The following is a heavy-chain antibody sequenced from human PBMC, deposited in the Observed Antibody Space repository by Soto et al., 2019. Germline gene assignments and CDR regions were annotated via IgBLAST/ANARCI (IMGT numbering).Heavy chain of an antibody. V-gene: IGHV4-59*01. J-gene: IGHJ4*02. CDR1: GGSISSYY. D-gene: IGHD5-12*01. Sequence: ETLSLTCTVSGGSISSYYWSWIRQPPGKGLEWIGYIYYSGSTNYNPSLKSRVTISVDTSKNQFSLKLSSVTAADTAVYYCAGVEMATTYFDYWGQGTLVTVSS. CDR2: IYYSGST. CDR3: AGVEMATTYFDY.